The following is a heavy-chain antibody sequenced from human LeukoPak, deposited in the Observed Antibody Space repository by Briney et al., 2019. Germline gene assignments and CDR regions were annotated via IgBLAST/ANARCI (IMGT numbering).Heavy chain of an antibody. CDR2: IYHSGST. Sequence: SETLSLTCAVSGYSISSGYYWGWIRQPPGKGLEWIGSIYHSGSTHYNPSLKSRVTISVDTPKNQFSLKLSSVTAADTAVYYCARVVVAAWSWFDPWGQGTLVTVSS. V-gene: IGHV4-38-2*01. D-gene: IGHD2-15*01. CDR1: GYSISSGYY. CDR3: ARVVVAAWSWFDP. J-gene: IGHJ5*02.